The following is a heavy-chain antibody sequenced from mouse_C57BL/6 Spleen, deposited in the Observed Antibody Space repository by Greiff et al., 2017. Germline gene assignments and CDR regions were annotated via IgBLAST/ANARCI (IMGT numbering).Heavy chain of an antibody. CDR2: INYDGSST. CDR3: ARDHSYDHYFDY. CDR1: GFTFSDYY. Sequence: EVHLVESEGGLVQPGSSMKLSCTASGFTFSDYYMAWVRQVPEKGLEWVANINYDGSSTYYLDSLKSRFIISRDNAKNILYLQMSSLKSEDTATYYCARDHSYDHYFDYWGQGTTLTVSS. D-gene: IGHD2-3*01. V-gene: IGHV5-16*01. J-gene: IGHJ2*01.